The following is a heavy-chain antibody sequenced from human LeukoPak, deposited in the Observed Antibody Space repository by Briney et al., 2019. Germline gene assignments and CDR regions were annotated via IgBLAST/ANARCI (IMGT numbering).Heavy chain of an antibody. CDR3: ATGSYSYYGY. J-gene: IGHJ4*02. CDR1: GYTFTDNY. Sequence: ASVKISCKVSGYTFTDNYMHWVQQAPGKGLQWMGLVDPEDGETIYAEKFQGRVTITADTSTDTAFMDLSSLRSEDTAVYYCATGSYSYYGYWGQGTLVTVSS. V-gene: IGHV1-69-2*01. D-gene: IGHD4-11*01. CDR2: VDPEDGET.